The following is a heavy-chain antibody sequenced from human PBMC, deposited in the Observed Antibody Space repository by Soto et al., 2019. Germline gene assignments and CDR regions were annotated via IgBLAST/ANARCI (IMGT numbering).Heavy chain of an antibody. J-gene: IGHJ6*02. V-gene: IGHV3-66*01. CDR3: VRENYYYGMDV. CDR2: INNAFNT. Sequence: GGSLRLSCAASGFTFSNYAVTWVRQAPGKGLEWVSSINNAFNTFYADSVTGRFTISRDNSKNTLYLQMNSLRVEDTAMYYCVRENYYYGMDVWGQGTAVTVSS. CDR1: GFTFSNYA.